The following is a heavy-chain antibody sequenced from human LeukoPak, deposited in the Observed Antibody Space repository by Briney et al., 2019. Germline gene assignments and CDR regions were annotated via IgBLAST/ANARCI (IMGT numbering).Heavy chain of an antibody. V-gene: IGHV3-30*04. D-gene: IGHD5-24*01. CDR3: ARARDGGGTLFDALDV. Sequence: GGSLRLSCAASGFTFRTYTMHWVRQTPGRGLEWLAVISFDGIIKYYADSVEGRFTISRDNSRNTLYLQMGSLRSEDTAVYYCARARDGGGTLFDALDVWGQGTMVTVSS. CDR1: GFTFRTYT. CDR2: ISFDGIIK. J-gene: IGHJ3*01.